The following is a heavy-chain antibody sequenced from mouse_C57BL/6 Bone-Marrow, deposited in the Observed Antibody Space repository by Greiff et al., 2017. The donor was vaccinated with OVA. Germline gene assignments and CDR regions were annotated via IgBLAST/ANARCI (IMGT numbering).Heavy chain of an antibody. Sequence: VQLQQSGAELARPGASVKLSCKASGYTFTSYGISWVKQRTGQGLEWIGEIYPRSGNTYYNEKFKGKATLTADKSSSPAYMELRCLASEDSAVCFCARGGVLFDCWGQGTTLTGSS. J-gene: IGHJ2*01. CDR1: GYTFTSYG. CDR2: IYPRSGNT. V-gene: IGHV1-81*01. CDR3: ARGGVLFDC.